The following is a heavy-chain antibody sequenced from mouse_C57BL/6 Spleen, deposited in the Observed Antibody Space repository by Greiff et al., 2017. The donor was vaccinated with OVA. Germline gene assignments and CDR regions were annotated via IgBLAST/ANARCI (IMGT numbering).Heavy chain of an antibody. CDR3: ALGYYGSSHYFDY. D-gene: IGHD1-1*01. CDR2: INPNNGGT. V-gene: IGHV1-26*01. J-gene: IGHJ2*01. CDR1: GYTFTDYY. Sequence: VQLQQSGPELVKPGASVKISCKASGYTFTDYYMNWVKQSHGKSLEWIGDINPNNGGTSYNQKFKGKATLTVDKSSSTAYMELRSLTSEDSAVYYCALGYYGSSHYFDYWGQGTTLTVSS.